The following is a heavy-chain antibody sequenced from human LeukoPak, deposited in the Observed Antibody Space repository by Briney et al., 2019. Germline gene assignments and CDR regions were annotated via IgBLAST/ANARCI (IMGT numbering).Heavy chain of an antibody. CDR1: GFTVSSNS. CDR2: IYSDIT. CDR3: ARRAGAYSHPYDY. V-gene: IGHV3-53*01. D-gene: IGHD4/OR15-4a*01. J-gene: IGHJ4*02. Sequence: PGGSLRLSCTVSGFTVSSNSMSWVRQAPGKGLEWVSFIYSDITHYSDSVKGRFTISRDNSKNTLYLQMNSLRAEDTAVCYCARRAGAYSHPYDYWGQGTLVTVSS.